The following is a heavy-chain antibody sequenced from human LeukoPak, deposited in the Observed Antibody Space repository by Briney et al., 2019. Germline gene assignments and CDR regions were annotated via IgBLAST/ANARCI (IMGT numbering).Heavy chain of an antibody. Sequence: GGSLRHSCAASGFTFSSYEMNWVRQAPGKGLESVSSISTSSSYIYYADSVKGRFTISRDNAKNSLYLQMNSLRAEDTAVYYCARGGYSYGGDFDYWGQGTLVTVSS. J-gene: IGHJ4*02. V-gene: IGHV3-21*01. CDR2: ISTSSSYI. CDR3: ARGGYSYGGDFDY. D-gene: IGHD5-18*01. CDR1: GFTFSSYE.